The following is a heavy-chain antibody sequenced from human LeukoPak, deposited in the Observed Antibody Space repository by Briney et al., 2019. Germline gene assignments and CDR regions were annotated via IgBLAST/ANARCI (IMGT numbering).Heavy chain of an antibody. CDR1: GFTSSTYW. CDR2: IKQDGSEK. D-gene: IGHD1-26*01. J-gene: IGHJ6*02. CDR3: ARELGHDPASGMDV. V-gene: IGHV3-7*01. Sequence: GGSLRLSCAAPGFTSSTYWMSWVRQAPGKGLEWVANIKQDGSEKCYVDSVKGRFTISRDNAKNSVYLQMNSLRVEDTAVYYCARELGHDPASGMDVWGQGTTVTVSS.